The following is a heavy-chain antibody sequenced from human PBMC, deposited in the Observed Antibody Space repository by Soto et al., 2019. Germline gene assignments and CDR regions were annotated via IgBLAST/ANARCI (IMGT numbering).Heavy chain of an antibody. V-gene: IGHV4-34*01. CDR2: INHSGST. CDR3: ARHSIAARRKYYFDN. D-gene: IGHD6-6*01. J-gene: IGHJ4*02. CDR1: GGNFSGHY. Sequence: SETLSLPYAVYGGNFSGHYCRWIRQPPGKGLEWIGEINHSGSTNYNPSLKSRVTISVDTSKNQFSLKLSSVTAADTAVYYCARHSIAARRKYYFDNCGQGTLVTV.